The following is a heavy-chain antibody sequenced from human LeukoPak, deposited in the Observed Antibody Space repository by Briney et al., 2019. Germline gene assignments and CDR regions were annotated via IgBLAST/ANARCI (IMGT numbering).Heavy chain of an antibody. V-gene: IGHV4-31*03. CDR1: GGSISSGGYY. CDR2: IYYSGST. Sequence: SETLSLTCTVSGGSISSGGYYWRWIRQHPGKGLEWIGYIYYSGSTYYNPSLKSRVTISVDTSKNQFSLKLSSVTAADTAVYYCAREGLAPTANRWFGPWGQGTLVTVSS. CDR3: AREGLAPTANRWFGP. D-gene: IGHD4-17*01. J-gene: IGHJ5*02.